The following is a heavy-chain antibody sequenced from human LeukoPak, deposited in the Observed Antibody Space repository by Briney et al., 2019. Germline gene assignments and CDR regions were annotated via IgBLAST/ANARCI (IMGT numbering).Heavy chain of an antibody. Sequence: LAGGALRLSCAASGFTFDDYGMSWVRQAPGKGLEWVSGINWNGGSTGYADSVKGRFTISRDNSKNTLYLQMNSLRAEDTAVYYCARPLHSSGPLNIWGQGTMVTVSS. CDR1: GFTFDDYG. CDR2: INWNGGST. V-gene: IGHV3-20*04. J-gene: IGHJ3*02. D-gene: IGHD3-22*01. CDR3: ARPLHSSGPLNI.